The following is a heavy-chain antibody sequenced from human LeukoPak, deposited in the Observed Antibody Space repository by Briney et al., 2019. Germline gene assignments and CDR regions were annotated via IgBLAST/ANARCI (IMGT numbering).Heavy chain of an antibody. Sequence: GGSLRLSCAASGFTFSDYYMNWIRQAPGKGLEWISYISSSGGTIYYADSVRGRFTISRDNAKNSLYLQMNSLRAEDTAVYYCAGYSSGWFGAFHIWGQGTMVTVSS. J-gene: IGHJ3*02. D-gene: IGHD6-19*01. CDR2: ISSSGGTI. V-gene: IGHV3-11*04. CDR1: GFTFSDYY. CDR3: AGYSSGWFGAFHI.